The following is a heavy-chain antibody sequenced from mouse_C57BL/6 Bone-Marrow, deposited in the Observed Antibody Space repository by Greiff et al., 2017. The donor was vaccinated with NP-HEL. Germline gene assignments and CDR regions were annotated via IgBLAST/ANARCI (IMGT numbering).Heavy chain of an antibody. D-gene: IGHD4-1*01. J-gene: IGHJ4*01. CDR3: ASELGQAMDY. Sequence: QVHVKQSGAELVRPGTSVKMSCKASGYTFTNYWIGWVKQRPGHGLEWIGDIYPGGGYTNYNEKFKGKATLTADKSSSTAYMQFSSLTSEDSAIYYCASELGQAMDYWGQGTSVTVSS. V-gene: IGHV1-63*01. CDR1: GYTFTNYW. CDR2: IYPGGGYT.